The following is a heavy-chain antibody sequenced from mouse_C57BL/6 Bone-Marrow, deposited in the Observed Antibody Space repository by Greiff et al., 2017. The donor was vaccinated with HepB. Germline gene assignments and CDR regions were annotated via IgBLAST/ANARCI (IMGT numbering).Heavy chain of an antibody. CDR1: GFSLTSYA. D-gene: IGHD1-1*01. V-gene: IGHV2-9-1*01. Sequence: QVQLMESGPGLVAPSQSLSITCTVSGFSLTSYAISWVRQPLGKGMVWLGVIGTGGGTNYNSALKSRLSISKDNSKSQVFLKMNSLQTDDTARYYCARPFMTTEWGFAYWGQGTLVTVSA. CDR3: ARPFMTTEWGFAY. CDR2: IGTGGGT. J-gene: IGHJ3*01.